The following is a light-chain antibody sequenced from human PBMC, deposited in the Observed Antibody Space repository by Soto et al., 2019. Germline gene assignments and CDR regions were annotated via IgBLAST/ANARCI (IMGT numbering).Light chain of an antibody. J-gene: IGLJ1*01. CDR3: SSYAGTHIV. Sequence: QSVLTQPPSASGSPGQSVAISCTGTSSDVGGYDYFSWYQQHPGKAPKLMIYDVIKRPSGVPVRFSGSNSGNTASLTVSGLQAEDEADYYCSSYAGTHIVFGTGTKVTVL. V-gene: IGLV2-8*01. CDR1: SSDVGGYDY. CDR2: DVI.